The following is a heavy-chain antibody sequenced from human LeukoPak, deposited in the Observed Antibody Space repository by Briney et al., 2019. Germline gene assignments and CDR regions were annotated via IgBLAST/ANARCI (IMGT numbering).Heavy chain of an antibody. J-gene: IGHJ4*02. Sequence: GGSLRLSCAASGFTFDDYGMSWVRQAPGKGLEWVAVIWYDGSNKYYADSVKGRFTISRDNSKNTLYLQMNSLRAEDTAVYYCARAYCSGGSCYVLPTDYWGQGTLVTVSS. CDR2: IWYDGSNK. V-gene: IGHV3-33*08. D-gene: IGHD2-15*01. CDR1: GFTFDDYG. CDR3: ARAYCSGGSCYVLPTDY.